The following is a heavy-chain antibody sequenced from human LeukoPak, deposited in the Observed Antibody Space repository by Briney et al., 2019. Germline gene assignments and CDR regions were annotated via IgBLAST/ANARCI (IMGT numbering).Heavy chain of an antibody. CDR1: GFTFSSYA. Sequence: GGSLRLSCAASGFTFSSYAMSWVRQAPGKGLEWVSAISGSGGSKYYADSVKGRFTISRDNSKNTLYLQMNSLRAEDTAVYYCAKDSGYCTNGVCYSFDYWGQGTLVTVSS. CDR2: ISGSGGSK. V-gene: IGHV3-23*01. CDR3: AKDSGYCTNGVCYSFDY. D-gene: IGHD2-8*01. J-gene: IGHJ4*02.